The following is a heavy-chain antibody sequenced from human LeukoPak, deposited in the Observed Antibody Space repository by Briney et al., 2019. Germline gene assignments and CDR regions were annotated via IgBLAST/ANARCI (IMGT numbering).Heavy chain of an antibody. CDR1: GFTFGSYA. D-gene: IGHD3-10*01. CDR2: ISSNGGST. Sequence: GGSLRLSCAASGFTFGSYAMHWVRQAPGKGLEYVSAISSNGGSTYYANSVKGRFTISRDDAKNSLYLQMNSLRAEDTAVYYCARGNLWFGELVYWGQGTLVTVSS. CDR3: ARGNLWFGELVY. J-gene: IGHJ4*02. V-gene: IGHV3-64*01.